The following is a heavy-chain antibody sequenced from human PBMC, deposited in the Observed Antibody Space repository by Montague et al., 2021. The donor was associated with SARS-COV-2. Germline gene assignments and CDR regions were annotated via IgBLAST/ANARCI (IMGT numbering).Heavy chain of an antibody. CDR1: GGSIGTGYYF. CDR3: ARRNYCSSSSCYNGGFDN. Sequence: SETLSLTCTVSGGSIGTGYYFWSWIRQSPGKGLEWLGTVFYRGNTYYNPSLKSRVTISVDTSTNQISLKLTSVTVAETAIYFCARRNYCSSSSCYNGGFDNWGQGAVVTVSS. V-gene: IGHV4-39*01. J-gene: IGHJ3*02. CDR2: VFYRGNT. D-gene: IGHD2-2*01.